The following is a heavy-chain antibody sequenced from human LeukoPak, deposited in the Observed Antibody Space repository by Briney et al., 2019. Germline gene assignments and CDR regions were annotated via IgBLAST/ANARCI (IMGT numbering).Heavy chain of an antibody. D-gene: IGHD3-10*01. J-gene: IGHJ3*02. Sequence: PSETLSLTGTVSGGSISSYYWSWIRQPPGKGLEWIGYIYYTGSTSYNPSLKSRVTISMDTSKNQFSLKLSSVTAADSAVYCARSDYSGSGTYTEFDAFDIWGQGPMVTVSS. CDR1: GGSISSYY. CDR2: IYYTGST. CDR3: ARSDYSGSGTYTEFDAFDI. V-gene: IGHV4-59*01.